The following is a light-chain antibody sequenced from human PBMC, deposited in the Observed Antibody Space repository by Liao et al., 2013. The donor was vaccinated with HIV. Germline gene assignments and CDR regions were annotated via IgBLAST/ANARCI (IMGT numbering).Light chain of an antibody. CDR3: QVWDSNSDHPYV. V-gene: IGLV3-21*01. CDR1: NVGSTS. Sequence: SYVLTQPPSVSVAPGKTAGISCGGNNVGSTSVHWYQQKPGQAPVLVIYYDSDRPSAIPERFSGSNSGNTATLSISRVEAGDEADYYCQVWDSNSDHPYVFGTGTKVTVL. J-gene: IGLJ1*01. CDR2: YDS.